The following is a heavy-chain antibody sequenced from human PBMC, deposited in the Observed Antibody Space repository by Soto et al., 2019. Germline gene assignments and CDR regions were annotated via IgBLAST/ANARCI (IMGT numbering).Heavy chain of an antibody. CDR2: IYYSGTT. CDR3: ARAASPYFDLLSAFDP. J-gene: IGHJ5*02. D-gene: IGHD3-9*01. CDR1: DAYSSGGIYY. Sequence: SVPLSLTCPDSDAYSSGGIYYLSRKHPPPGKGLEWLGYIYYSGTTKYNPSLTSRVTLSVDMSKNQFSLKLNSVTAADSAVYFCARAASPYFDLLSAFDPWGQGTRVYVS. V-gene: IGHV4-61*01.